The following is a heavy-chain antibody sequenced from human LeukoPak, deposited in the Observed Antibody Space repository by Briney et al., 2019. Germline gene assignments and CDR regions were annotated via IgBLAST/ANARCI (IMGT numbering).Heavy chain of an antibody. CDR2: IKQDGSEK. J-gene: IGHJ6*03. CDR3: ARDVDGMSYYYMDV. Sequence: GGSLRLSCAASGFTFSSYWMSWVRQAPGKGLERVANIKQDGSEKYYVDSVKGRFTISRDNAKNSLYLQMNSLRAEDTAVYYCARDVDGMSYYYMDVWGKGTTVTISS. CDR1: GFTFSSYW. V-gene: IGHV3-7*01. D-gene: IGHD5-12*01.